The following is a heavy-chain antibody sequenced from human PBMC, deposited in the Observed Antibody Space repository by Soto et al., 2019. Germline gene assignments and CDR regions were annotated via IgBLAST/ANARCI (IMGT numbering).Heavy chain of an antibody. CDR2: IYPGDSDT. CDR1: GYSFTSYW. Sequence: PGESLKISCKGSGYSFTSYWIGWVRQMPGKGLEWMGIIYPGDSDTRYSPSFQGQVTISADKSISTAYLQWSSLKASDTAMYYCARSGYYDSSGYYFPSHFDYWGQGTRVTVSS. V-gene: IGHV5-51*01. J-gene: IGHJ4*02. D-gene: IGHD3-22*01. CDR3: ARSGYYDSSGYYFPSHFDY.